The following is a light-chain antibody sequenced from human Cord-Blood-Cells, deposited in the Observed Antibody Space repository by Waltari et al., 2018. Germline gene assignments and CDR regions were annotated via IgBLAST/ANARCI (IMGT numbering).Light chain of an antibody. CDR2: LGS. Sequence: DIVMTQSPLSLPVTPGEPASISCRSSQSLLHSNGYNYLDWYLQKPGHFPQLLIYLGSNRASGVPDRFSGSGSGTDFTLKISRVEAEDVGVYYCMQALQTPPTFGQGTKVEIK. J-gene: IGKJ1*01. V-gene: IGKV2-28*01. CDR3: MQALQTPPT. CDR1: QSLLHSNGYNY.